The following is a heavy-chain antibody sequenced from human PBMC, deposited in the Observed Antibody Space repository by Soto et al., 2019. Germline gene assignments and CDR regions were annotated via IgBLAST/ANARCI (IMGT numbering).Heavy chain of an antibody. V-gene: IGHV6-1*01. CDR2: AYYRSRWYI. D-gene: IGHD2-8*02. CDR1: GDSVCSNSAA. CDR3: AGGYTTGWHDY. J-gene: IGHJ4*02. Sequence: SQTLSLTCAISGDSVCSNSAAWNWVRQSPLRGLEWLGRAYYRSRWYIDYTVSVKSRMTINPDTSKNQVTLHLNSVTPDDTAVYYCAGGYTTGWHDYCAQGTLVTVSS.